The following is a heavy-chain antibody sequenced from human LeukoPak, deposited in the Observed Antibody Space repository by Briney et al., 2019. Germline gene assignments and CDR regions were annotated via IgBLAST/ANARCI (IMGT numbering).Heavy chain of an antibody. D-gene: IGHD3-10*01. Sequence: GSLRLSCAASGFTFSSYEMNWVRQAPGKGVEWVSYISSSGSTIYYADSVKGRFTISRDNAKNSLYLQTNSLRAEDTAVYYCARAMVRGVIIHYYYYGMDVWGKGTTVTLSS. J-gene: IGHJ6*04. CDR3: ARAMVRGVIIHYYYYGMDV. CDR1: GFTFSSYE. V-gene: IGHV3-48*03. CDR2: ISSSGSTI.